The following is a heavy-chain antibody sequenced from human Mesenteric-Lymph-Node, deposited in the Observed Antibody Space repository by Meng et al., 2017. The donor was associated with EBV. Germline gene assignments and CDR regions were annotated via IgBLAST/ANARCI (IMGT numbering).Heavy chain of an antibody. CDR3: ARVSCSSISCYTLDS. V-gene: IGHV1-3*04. CDR1: ENTFINNA. CDR2: LNNAQGNT. J-gene: IGHJ5*01. Sequence: GAEVKKPGAAVMVSCNVSENTFINNAIQWVRQAPGQRLEWMVKLNNAQGNTKYSQKFQDRVTIIRDTTASTAYMEMRSLRSEDTAVYYCARVSCSSISCYTLDSWGQGTLVTVSS. D-gene: IGHD2-2*02.